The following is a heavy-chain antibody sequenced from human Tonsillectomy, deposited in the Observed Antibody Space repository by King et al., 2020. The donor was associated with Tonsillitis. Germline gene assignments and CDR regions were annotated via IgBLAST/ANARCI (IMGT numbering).Heavy chain of an antibody. Sequence: VQLQESGPGLVKPSQTLSLTCTVSGGSISSGNYYWNWIRRPAGKGLEWIGRTQTSGTTYYNPSLKSRVTLSLDTSKNTFSLNLNSVTAADTAGYYCARSLRGFLEWPDCGQGALVTVSS. D-gene: IGHD3-3*01. J-gene: IGHJ4*02. V-gene: IGHV4-61*02. CDR2: TQTSGTT. CDR1: GGSISSGNYY. CDR3: ARSLRGFLEWPD.